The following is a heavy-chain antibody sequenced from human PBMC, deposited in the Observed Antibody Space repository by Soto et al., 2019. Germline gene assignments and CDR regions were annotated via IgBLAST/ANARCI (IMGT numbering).Heavy chain of an antibody. V-gene: IGHV5-51*01. CDR3: ARTSAAGKYYDGMDV. Sequence: GESLKISCKGSGYIFSIYWIGWVRQMPGKGLEWMGIIYPGDSDTRYSPSFQGQVTISADKSISTAYLQWSSLKASDTAMYYCARTSAAGKYYDGMDVWGQGTTVTVSS. D-gene: IGHD6-13*01. J-gene: IGHJ6*02. CDR1: GYIFSIYW. CDR2: IYPGDSDT.